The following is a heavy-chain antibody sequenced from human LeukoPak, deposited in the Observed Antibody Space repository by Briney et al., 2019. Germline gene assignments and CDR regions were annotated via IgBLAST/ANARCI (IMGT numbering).Heavy chain of an antibody. V-gene: IGHV3-30*04. J-gene: IGHJ4*02. CDR1: GFTFSSYA. CDR3: ATDSSPDF. CDR2: ISYDGSNK. Sequence: GGSLRLSCAASGFTFSSYAIHWVRQAPGKGLEWVALISYDGSNKYYGDSVKGRFTISRDNSKNTLYLQMNSLRADDTAVYYCATDSSPDFWGQGTLVTVSS. D-gene: IGHD3-22*01.